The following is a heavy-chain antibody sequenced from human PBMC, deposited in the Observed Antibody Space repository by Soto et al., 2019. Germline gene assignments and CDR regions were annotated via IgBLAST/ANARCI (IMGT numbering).Heavy chain of an antibody. D-gene: IGHD2-8*01. CDR1: GGSISSGGHY. J-gene: IGHJ4*02. V-gene: IGHV4-31*03. Sequence: SETLSLTCTVSGGSISSGGHYWNWIRQHPGKGLEWIGYIYYSGSTYYNPSLRSRVTISVDTSKNQVSLKLSSVTAADTAVYYCARRAPMYGYGTNGLSDFDYWGQGTLVTVSS. CDR3: ARRAPMYGYGTNGLSDFDY. CDR2: IYYSGST.